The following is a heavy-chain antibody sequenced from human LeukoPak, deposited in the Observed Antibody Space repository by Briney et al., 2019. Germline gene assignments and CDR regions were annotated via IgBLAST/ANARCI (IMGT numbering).Heavy chain of an antibody. CDR3: ARDSPVADYYYYYMDV. V-gene: IGHV4-59*12. Sequence: SETLSLTCTASGGSISSYYWSWIRQPPGKGLEWIGYIHFSGSTSYNPSLKSRVTISVDTSKNHFSLKLSSVTAADTAVYYCARDSPVADYYYYYMDVWGKGTTVTISS. CDR2: IHFSGST. J-gene: IGHJ6*03. CDR1: GGSISSYY.